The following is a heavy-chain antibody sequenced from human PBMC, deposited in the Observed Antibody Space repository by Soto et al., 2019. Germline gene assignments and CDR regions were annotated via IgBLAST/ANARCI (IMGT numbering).Heavy chain of an antibody. Sequence: EVQLLESGGGLAQPGGALRLSCAASGFTFSSHAMSWVRQAPGKGLEWVSSISGGAEGAYYADSVKGRFTISRDNSNNTLYLQMNSLRAEDTAVYYCARDLWWYLHWGQGTLVTVSS. CDR3: ARDLWWYLH. D-gene: IGHD2-15*01. J-gene: IGHJ4*02. CDR1: GFTFSSHA. CDR2: ISGGAEGA. V-gene: IGHV3-23*01.